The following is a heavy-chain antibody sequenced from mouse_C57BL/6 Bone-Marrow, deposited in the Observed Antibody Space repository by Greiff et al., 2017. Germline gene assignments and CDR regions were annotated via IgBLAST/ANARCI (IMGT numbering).Heavy chain of an antibody. J-gene: IGHJ3*01. CDR2: INPSTGGT. D-gene: IGHD2-3*01. V-gene: IGHV1-42*01. CDR3: ARNRWLTFAY. Sequence: VQLQQSGPELVKPGASVKISCKASGHSFTGYYMNWVKQSPEKSLEWIGEINPSTGGTTYNQKFKAKATLTVDKSSSTAYMQRKSLTSEDTAVYYCARNRWLTFAYWGQGTLVTVSA. CDR1: GHSFTGYY.